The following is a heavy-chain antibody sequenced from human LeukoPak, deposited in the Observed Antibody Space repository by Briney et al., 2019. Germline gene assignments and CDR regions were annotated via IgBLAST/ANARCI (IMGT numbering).Heavy chain of an antibody. CDR1: GFTSSRYV. D-gene: IGHD2-15*01. CDR2: ISHDGNNK. CDR3: TRGDCSGGSCYSGGS. J-gene: IGHJ4*02. Sequence: GGSLRLSCAASGFTSSRYVMHWVRQAPGKVLEWVALISHDGNNKYYADSVKGRFTISRDNSKNMLYLQMNSLRTEDTAVYYCTRGDCSGGSCYSGGSRGQGTLVTVSS. V-gene: IGHV3-30*04.